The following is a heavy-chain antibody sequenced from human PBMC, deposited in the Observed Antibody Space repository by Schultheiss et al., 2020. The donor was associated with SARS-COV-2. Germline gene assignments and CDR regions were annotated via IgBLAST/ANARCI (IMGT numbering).Heavy chain of an antibody. J-gene: IGHJ4*02. D-gene: IGHD1-26*01. CDR3: AKVFLLWELLGVFDY. CDR2: ISYDGSNK. Sequence: GGSLRLSCAASGFTFSSYAMSWVRQAPGKGLEWVAVISYDGSNKYYADSVKGRFTISRDNAKNSLYLQMNSLRAEDTAVYYCAKVFLLWELLGVFDYWGQGTLVTVSS. CDR1: GFTFSSYA. V-gene: IGHV3-30*07.